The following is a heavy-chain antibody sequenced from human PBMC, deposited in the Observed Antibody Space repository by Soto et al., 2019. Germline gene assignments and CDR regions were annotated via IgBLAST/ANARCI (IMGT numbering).Heavy chain of an antibody. CDR1: GDSISSTNNY. Sequence: SETLSLTCTVSGDSISSTNNYWSWIRQHPGKCLEWIGYIYYSGSTYYNPSLKSRPAISVDTSKNQFSLKLSSVTAADTAVYYCARTVCSSASCYGYYYYGLDVWGQGTTVTVYS. CDR2: IYYSGST. J-gene: IGHJ6*02. V-gene: IGHV4-31*03. CDR3: ARTVCSSASCYGYYYYGLDV. D-gene: IGHD2-2*01.